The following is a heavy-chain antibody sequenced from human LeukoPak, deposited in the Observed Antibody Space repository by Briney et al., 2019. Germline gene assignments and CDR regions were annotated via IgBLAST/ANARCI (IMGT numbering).Heavy chain of an antibody. CDR3: AKDDLSYYYDY. J-gene: IGHJ4*02. CDR1: GFTFSSHA. V-gene: IGHV3-23*01. CDR2: ISGSGGST. Sequence: GGSLRLSCAASGFTFSSHAMSWVRQAPGKGLEWVSAISGSGGSTYYADSVKGRFTISRDNSKNTLYLQMNSLRAEGTAVYYCAKDDLSYYYDYWGQGTLVTVSS.